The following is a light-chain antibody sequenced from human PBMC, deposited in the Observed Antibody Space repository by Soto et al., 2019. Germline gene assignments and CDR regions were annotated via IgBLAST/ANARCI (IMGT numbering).Light chain of an antibody. CDR3: QQYGRSPRT. V-gene: IGKV3-20*01. CDR2: GAS. Sequence: EIVLTQSPGTLSLSPGERATLSCRASQSVSSTYLAWYQQKPVQAPRLLIYGASSRATGIPDRFSGSGSGTDFTLTISRLEPEDFAVYYCQQYGRSPRTFGQGTKVDIK. J-gene: IGKJ1*01. CDR1: QSVSSTY.